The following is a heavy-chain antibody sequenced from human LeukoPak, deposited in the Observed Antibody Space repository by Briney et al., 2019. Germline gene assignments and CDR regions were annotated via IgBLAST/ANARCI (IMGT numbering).Heavy chain of an antibody. Sequence: ASVKVSCKASGYTFTRYYMHWVRQAPGQGLEWVGIINPSGGSTSYAQKFQGRVTMTRDMSTSTVYMELSSLRSEDTAVYYCARCYGSSSWLECWFDPWGQGTLVTVSS. D-gene: IGHD6-13*01. V-gene: IGHV1-46*01. CDR2: INPSGGST. CDR3: ARCYGSSSWLECWFDP. J-gene: IGHJ5*02. CDR1: GYTFTRYY.